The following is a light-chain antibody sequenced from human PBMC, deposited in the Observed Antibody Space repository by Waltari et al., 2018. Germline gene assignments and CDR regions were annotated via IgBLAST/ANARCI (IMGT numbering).Light chain of an antibody. CDR1: NIGSKS. CDR3: QVWDDVTDSGV. J-gene: IGLJ3*02. Sequence: YVLTQPPSVSVDPGKTARMTCGGDNIGSKSVNWYQQKPGQAPVLFMFYDSDRPSGIPERFSGSNSGNTATLTISWVEAGDEADYHCQVWDDVTDSGVFGGGTKLTVL. V-gene: IGLV3-21*04. CDR2: YDS.